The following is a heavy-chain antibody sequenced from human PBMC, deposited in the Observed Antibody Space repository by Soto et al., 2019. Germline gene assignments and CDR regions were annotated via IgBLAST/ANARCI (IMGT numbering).Heavy chain of an antibody. Sequence: SETLSHTCAVYGGSFSGYYWSWIRQPPGKGLEWIGEINHSGSTNYNPSLKSRVTISVDTSKNQFSLKLSSVTAADTAVYYCASHPSIAAAGTFGYYYYYMDVWGKGTTVTVSS. CDR3: ASHPSIAAAGTFGYYYYYMDV. CDR1: GGSFSGYY. V-gene: IGHV4-34*01. J-gene: IGHJ6*03. CDR2: INHSGST. D-gene: IGHD6-13*01.